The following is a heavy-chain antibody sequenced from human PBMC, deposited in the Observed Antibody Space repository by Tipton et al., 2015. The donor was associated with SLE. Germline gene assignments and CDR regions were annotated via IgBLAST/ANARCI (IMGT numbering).Heavy chain of an antibody. J-gene: IGHJ3*02. CDR2: TYIGGST. V-gene: IGHV3-53*01. D-gene: IGHD3-22*01. CDR3: ARASDYYDSSGYPGAFDI. Sequence: SLRLSCAASGFTVSSHYMTSVRQAPGEGLEWVSVTYIGGSTYYADSVKGRFTISRDNSKNTLYLQMSSLRAEDTAVYYCARASDYYDSSGYPGAFDIWGPGKIVTVPS. CDR1: GFTVSSHY.